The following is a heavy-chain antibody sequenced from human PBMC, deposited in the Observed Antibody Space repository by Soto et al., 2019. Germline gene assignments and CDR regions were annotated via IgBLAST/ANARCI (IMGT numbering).Heavy chain of an antibody. CDR1: GFTFSTFA. D-gene: IGHD3-10*01. J-gene: IGHJ4*02. CDR3: ARDPFGGPPDYLDL. CDR2: TSSSGDIQ. V-gene: IGHV3-30*01. Sequence: QVQLVESGGGVVQPGRSLRLSCAASGFTFSTFAMHWVRQAPGKGLGWVGVTSSSGDIQYYADSLKGRVTISRDNSKHTVNLQMNSLITDDRAVYYCARDPFGGPPDYLDLWGQGTLVAVSS.